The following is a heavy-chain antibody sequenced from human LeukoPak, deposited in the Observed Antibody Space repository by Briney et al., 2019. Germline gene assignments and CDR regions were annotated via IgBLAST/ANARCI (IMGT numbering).Heavy chain of an antibody. CDR3: ARLGEAVVVPAARPFDY. Sequence: GESLKISCKGSGYTITSYWIGWVRQMPGKGLEWMGIIHPGDSDTTYSPSFQGQVNISADKSISTAYLQWSSLKASDTAMYYCARLGEAVVVPAARPFDYWGQGTLVTVSS. CDR2: IHPGDSDT. J-gene: IGHJ4*02. D-gene: IGHD2-2*01. V-gene: IGHV5-51*01. CDR1: GYTITSYW.